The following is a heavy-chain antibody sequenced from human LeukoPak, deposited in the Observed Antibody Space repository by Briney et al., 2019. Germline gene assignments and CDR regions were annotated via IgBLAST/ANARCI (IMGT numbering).Heavy chain of an antibody. CDR3: ARGRYYYDSRARNARTYYFDY. CDR1: GYTFTSYD. Sequence: ASVKVSCKASGYTFTSYDINWVRRATGQGLEWMGWMNPNSGNTGYAQKFQGRVTMTRNTSISTAYMELSSLRSEDTAVYYCARGRYYYDSRARNARTYYFDYWGQGTLVTVSS. J-gene: IGHJ4*02. D-gene: IGHD3-22*01. V-gene: IGHV1-8*01. CDR2: MNPNSGNT.